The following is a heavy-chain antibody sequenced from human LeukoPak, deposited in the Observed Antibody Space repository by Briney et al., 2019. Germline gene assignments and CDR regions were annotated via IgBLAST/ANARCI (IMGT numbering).Heavy chain of an antibody. J-gene: IGHJ4*02. Sequence: PGGSLRLSCAASGFTFSTYSMNWVRQAPGKGLEWVSYISSGSRNTNYADSVKGPFTISRDNAKNSLYLQMNSLRDEDTAVYYCARGGTVDLDYWGQGTLVSVSS. V-gene: IGHV3-48*02. CDR3: ARGGTVDLDY. CDR2: ISSGSRNT. CDR1: GFTFSTYS. D-gene: IGHD4-23*01.